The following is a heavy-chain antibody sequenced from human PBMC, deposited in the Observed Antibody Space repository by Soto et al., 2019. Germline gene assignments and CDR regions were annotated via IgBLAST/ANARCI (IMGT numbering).Heavy chain of an antibody. CDR1: GFTFSSYA. Sequence: GGSLRLSCAASGFTFSSYAMSWVRQAPGKGLEWVSAISGSGGSTYYADSVKGRFTISRDNSKNTLYLQMNSLRAEDTAVYYCAKAKSEVAVAGDYYYYYGMDVWGQGTTVTVSS. CDR3: AKAKSEVAVAGDYYYYYGMDV. CDR2: ISGSGGST. V-gene: IGHV3-23*01. J-gene: IGHJ6*02. D-gene: IGHD6-19*01.